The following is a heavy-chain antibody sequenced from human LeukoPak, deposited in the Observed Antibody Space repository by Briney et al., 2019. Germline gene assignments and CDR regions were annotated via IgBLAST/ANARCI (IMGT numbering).Heavy chain of an antibody. CDR1: GGSISSYY. D-gene: IGHD6-19*01. Sequence: NPSETLSLTCTVAGGSISSYYWSWIRQPAGKGLEWIGRIYTRGSTNYTPCLKSRIPMTADTPKNQFSLKLSSVPAADTAVYYCARDSPSSSGWYKGGAFDIWGQGTMVTVSS. V-gene: IGHV4-4*07. CDR3: ARDSPSSSGWYKGGAFDI. J-gene: IGHJ3*02. CDR2: IYTRGST.